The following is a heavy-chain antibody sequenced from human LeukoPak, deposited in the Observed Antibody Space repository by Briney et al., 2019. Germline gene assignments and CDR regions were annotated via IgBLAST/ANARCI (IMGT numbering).Heavy chain of an antibody. CDR3: ARDAGIQLWFHFDY. Sequence: ASVKVSCKASGYTFTGYCMHWVRQAPGQGLEWMGWINPNSGGTNYAQKFQGRVTMTRDTSISTAYMELSRLRSDDTAVYYCARDAGIQLWFHFDYWGQGTLVTVSS. CDR1: GYTFTGYC. V-gene: IGHV1-2*02. D-gene: IGHD5-18*01. J-gene: IGHJ4*02. CDR2: INPNSGGT.